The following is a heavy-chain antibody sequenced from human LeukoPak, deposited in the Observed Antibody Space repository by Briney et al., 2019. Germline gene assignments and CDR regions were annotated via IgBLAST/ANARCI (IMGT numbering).Heavy chain of an antibody. CDR3: ARDYGTEYYFDY. CDR2: MNPNSGNT. J-gene: IGHJ4*02. CDR1: GYTFTSYD. V-gene: IGHV1-8*01. D-gene: IGHD3-16*01. Sequence: ASVKVSCKASGYTFTSYDINWVRQATGQGLEWMGWMNPNSGNTGYAQKFQGRVTMTRNTSISTAYMELSSLRSEDTAVYYCARDYGTEYYFDYWGQGTLVTVSS.